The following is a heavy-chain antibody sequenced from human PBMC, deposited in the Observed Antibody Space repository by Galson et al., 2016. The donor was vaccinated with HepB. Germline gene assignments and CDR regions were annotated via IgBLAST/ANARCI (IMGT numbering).Heavy chain of an antibody. J-gene: IGHJ6*02. CDR2: ISGYSGDT. V-gene: IGHV1-18*01. CDR1: GYTFTHYG. D-gene: IGHD2/OR15-2a*01. Sequence: SVKVSCKVSGYTFTHYGITWVRQAPGQGLEWMGWISGYSGDTKYAQKVQGRVTMTTDTSTTTAFLELRSLRSDDTAVYYCARAEDIDIVPTGIYYYYGMDVWGQGTTVTVSS. CDR3: ARAEDIDIVPTGIYYYYGMDV.